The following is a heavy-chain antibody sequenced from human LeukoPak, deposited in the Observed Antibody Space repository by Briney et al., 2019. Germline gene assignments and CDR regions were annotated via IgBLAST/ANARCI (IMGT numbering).Heavy chain of an antibody. CDR1: GGSLSSSSYY. CDR3: ARWDYYDSSGYLYYFDY. D-gene: IGHD3-22*01. J-gene: IGHJ4*02. V-gene: IGHV4-39*01. Sequence: PSETLSLTCTVSGGSLSSSSYYWGWIRQPPGKGLEWIGSIYYSGSTYYNPSLKSRVTISVDTSKNQFSLKLSSVTAADTAVYYCARWDYYDSSGYLYYFDYWGQGTLVTVSS. CDR2: IYYSGST.